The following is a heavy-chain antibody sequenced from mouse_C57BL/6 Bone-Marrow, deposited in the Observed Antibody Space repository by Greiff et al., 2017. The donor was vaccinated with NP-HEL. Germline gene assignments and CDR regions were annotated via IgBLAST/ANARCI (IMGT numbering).Heavy chain of an antibody. CDR3: ARYYYGSRGWYFEV. J-gene: IGHJ1*03. D-gene: IGHD1-1*01. Sequence: VKLQQPGADLVKPGASVKLSCKASGYTFTSYWMHWVKQRPGRGLEWIGRIDPNSGGTKFNEKFKTKATLTVDKPSSTAYLQLSSLTSEDSAVCYCARYYYGSRGWYFEVWGTGTTVTVSS. V-gene: IGHV1-72*01. CDR1: GYTFTSYW. CDR2: IDPNSGGT.